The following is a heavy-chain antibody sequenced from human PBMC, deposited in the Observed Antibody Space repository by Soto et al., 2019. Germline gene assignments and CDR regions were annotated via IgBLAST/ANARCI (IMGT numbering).Heavy chain of an antibody. D-gene: IGHD1-26*01. CDR3: ARSSNLSGSHYGGDFDY. CDR2: IYYTGST. V-gene: IGHV4-31*03. J-gene: IGHJ4*02. CDR1: GGSISNGGYY. Sequence: KPSETLSLTCTVSGGSISNGGYYWSWIRQHPGKGLEWIGYIYYTGSTSYNPSLRGRVAISPDTSKNQFSLTLSSVTAADTAVYYCARSSNLSGSHYGGDFDYWGQGTLVTVSS.